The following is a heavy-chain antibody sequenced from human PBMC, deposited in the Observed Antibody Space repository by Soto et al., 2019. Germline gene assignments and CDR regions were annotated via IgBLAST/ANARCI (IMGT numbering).Heavy chain of an antibody. Sequence: EVQLVEFGGGVVRPGGSLRLSCAASGFTFDDYGMSWVRQAPGKGLEWVSGINWNGGSTGYADSVKGRFTISRDNAKNSLYLQMNSLRAEDTALYHCAKYGSGRRVLAYYMDVWGKGTTVTVSS. D-gene: IGHD3-10*01. V-gene: IGHV3-20*01. CDR2: INWNGGST. CDR1: GFTFDDYG. CDR3: AKYGSGRRVLAYYMDV. J-gene: IGHJ6*03.